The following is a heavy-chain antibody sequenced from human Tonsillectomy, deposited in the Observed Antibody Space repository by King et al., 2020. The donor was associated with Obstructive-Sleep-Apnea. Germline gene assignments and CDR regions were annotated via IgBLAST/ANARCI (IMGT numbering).Heavy chain of an antibody. CDR2: ISWDGGSP. J-gene: IGHJ6*02. CDR3: AKDNVLSGPRPYYGSGSNRLDYGMDV. D-gene: IGHD3-10*01. CDR1: GFTFDDYA. V-gene: IGHV3-43D*03. Sequence: VQLVESGGVVVQPGGSLRLSCAASGFTFDDYAMHWVRQAPGKGLEWVSLISWDGGSPYYADSVKGRFTISRDNSKNSLYLQMNSLRAEDTALYYCAKDNVLSGPRPYYGSGSNRLDYGMDVWGQGTTVTVSS.